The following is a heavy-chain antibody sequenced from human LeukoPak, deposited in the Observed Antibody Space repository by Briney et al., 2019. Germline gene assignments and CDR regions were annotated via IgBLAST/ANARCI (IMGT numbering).Heavy chain of an antibody. CDR3: ARMSGIAVAAIWISYFDY. V-gene: IGHV1-69*13. Sequence: SVKVSCKASGGTFSSYAISWVRQAPGQGLEWMGGIIPIFGTANYAQKFQGRVTITADESTSTAYMELSSLRSEDTAVYYCARMSGIAVAAIWISYFDYWGQGTLVTVSS. CDR1: GGTFSSYA. CDR2: IIPIFGTA. D-gene: IGHD6-19*01. J-gene: IGHJ4*02.